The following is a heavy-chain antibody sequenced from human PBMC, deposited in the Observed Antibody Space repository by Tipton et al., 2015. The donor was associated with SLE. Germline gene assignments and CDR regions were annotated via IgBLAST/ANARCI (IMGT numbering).Heavy chain of an antibody. CDR2: VIPVFGTT. CDR1: GGSFSSYV. V-gene: IGHV1-69*01. D-gene: IGHD2-15*01. CDR3: ARVVVGAFDY. J-gene: IGHJ4*02. Sequence: QLVQSGAEVKKPGSSVKVSCKASGGSFSSYVISWVRQAPGQGLEWMGEVIPVFGTTNYAQKFQGRVTISADESTSTAYMALSSLRSEDTAVYYCARVVVGAFDYWGQGTLVTVSS.